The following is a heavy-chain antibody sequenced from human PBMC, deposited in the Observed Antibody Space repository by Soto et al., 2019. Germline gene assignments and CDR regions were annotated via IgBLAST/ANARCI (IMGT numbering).Heavy chain of an antibody. CDR1: GGSISSYY. J-gene: IGHJ6*02. CDR2: IYTSGST. D-gene: IGHD3-10*01. V-gene: IGHV4-4*07. Sequence: QVQLQESGPGLVKPSETLSLTCTVSGGSISSYYWSWIRQPAGKGLEWIGRIYTSGSTNYNPSLKCRVTMSVDTSKNQFSLKLSSVTAADTAVYYCARGRITMVRGVRHYYGMDVWGQGTTVTVSS. CDR3: ARGRITMVRGVRHYYGMDV.